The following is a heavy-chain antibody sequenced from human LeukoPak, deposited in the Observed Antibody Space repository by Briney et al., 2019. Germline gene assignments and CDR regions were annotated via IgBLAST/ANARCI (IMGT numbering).Heavy chain of an antibody. CDR1: GFTFSSYA. D-gene: IGHD5-24*01. V-gene: IGHV3-23*01. CDR2: VSGSGGST. Sequence: GGSLRLSCAASGFTFSSYAMSWVRQAPGKGLEWVSGVSGSGGSTYYADSVKGRFTISRDNSKNTLYLQMNSLRAEDTAVYYCAKGRDGYNADFDYWGQGTLVTVSS. J-gene: IGHJ4*02. CDR3: AKGRDGYNADFDY.